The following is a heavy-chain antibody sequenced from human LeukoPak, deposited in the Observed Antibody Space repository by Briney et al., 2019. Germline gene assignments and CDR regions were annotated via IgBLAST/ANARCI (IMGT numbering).Heavy chain of an antibody. CDR2: INHSGST. J-gene: IGHJ4*02. D-gene: IGHD6-13*01. CDR3: ARGRYLTTLGGAAAGFLDS. Sequence: SETLSLTCAVYGVSFSGYYWSWIRQPPGKGLEWIGEINHSGSTNYNPSLKSRVTISVDTSKNQFSLKLSSVTAADTAVYYCARGRYLTTLGGAAAGFLDSWGQGTLVTVSS. CDR1: GVSFSGYY. V-gene: IGHV4-34*01.